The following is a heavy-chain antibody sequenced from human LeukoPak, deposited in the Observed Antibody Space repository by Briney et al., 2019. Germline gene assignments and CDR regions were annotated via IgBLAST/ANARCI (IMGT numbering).Heavy chain of an antibody. CDR3: AKASNWNYVSEYFQH. CDR2: ISWNSGSI. V-gene: IGHV3-9*01. J-gene: IGHJ1*01. D-gene: IGHD1-7*01. Sequence: PGGSLRLSCAASGFTFDDYAMHWVRQAPGKGLEWVSGISWNSGSIGYADSVKGRFTISGDNAKNSLYLQMNSLRAEDTALYYCAKASNWNYVSEYFQHWGQGTLVTVSS. CDR1: GFTFDDYA.